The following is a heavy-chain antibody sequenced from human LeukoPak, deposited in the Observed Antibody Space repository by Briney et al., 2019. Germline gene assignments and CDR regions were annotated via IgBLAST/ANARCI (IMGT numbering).Heavy chain of an antibody. J-gene: IGHJ4*02. CDR1: GFTFDDYA. CDR3: AKDSDSSGYYELGY. D-gene: IGHD3-22*01. V-gene: IGHV3-9*01. CDR2: ISWNSGSI. Sequence: PGGSLRLSCAASGFTFDDYAMHWVRQAPGKGLEWVSGISWNSGSIGYADSVKGRFTISRDNAKNSLYLQMNSLRAEDTALYYCAKDSDSSGYYELGYWGQGTLVTVSS.